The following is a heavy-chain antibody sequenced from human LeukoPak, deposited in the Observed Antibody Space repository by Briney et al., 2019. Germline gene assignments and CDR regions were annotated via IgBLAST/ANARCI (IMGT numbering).Heavy chain of an antibody. D-gene: IGHD2-2*01. CDR3: ASFIVVVPAAISDY. Sequence: PGGSLRLSCAASGFTFNSYSINWVRQAPGKGLEWVSVIYSGGSTYYGDAVKGRFTISRDNAKYTLYLQMNSLRAEDTAVYYCASFIVVVPAAISDYWGQGTLVTVSS. J-gene: IGHJ4*02. CDR2: IYSGGST. V-gene: IGHV3-66*02. CDR1: GFTFNSYS.